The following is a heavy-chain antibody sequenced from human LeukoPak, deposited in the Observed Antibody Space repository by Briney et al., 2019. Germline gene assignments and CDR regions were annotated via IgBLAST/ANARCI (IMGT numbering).Heavy chain of an antibody. CDR2: IYPGDSDP. D-gene: IGHD6-13*01. Sequence: GESLKISCKGSGYTFTTYWIGWGRQMPAKGLEWMGIIYPGDSDPRYSPSFQGQVTISADKSISTAYLQWSSLKASDSAMYYCVRHGLGSSWFGFDYSGQGTLVTVSS. J-gene: IGHJ4*02. CDR1: GYTFTTYW. CDR3: VRHGLGSSWFGFDY. V-gene: IGHV5-51*01.